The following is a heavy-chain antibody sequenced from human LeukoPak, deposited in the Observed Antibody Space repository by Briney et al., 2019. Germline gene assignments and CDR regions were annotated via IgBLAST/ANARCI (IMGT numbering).Heavy chain of an antibody. V-gene: IGHV1-69*04. D-gene: IGHD2-2*01. CDR3: AAGIVVVPATQVGMDV. Sequence: SVKVSCKASGGAFSSYAISWVRQAPGQGLEWMGRIIPILGIANYAQKFQGRVTITADKSTSTAYMELSSLRSEDTAVYYCAAGIVVVPATQVGMDVWGQGTTVTVSS. CDR2: IIPILGIA. J-gene: IGHJ6*02. CDR1: GGAFSSYA.